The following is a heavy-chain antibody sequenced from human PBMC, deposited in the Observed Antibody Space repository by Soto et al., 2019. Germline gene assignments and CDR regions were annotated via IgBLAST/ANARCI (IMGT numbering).Heavy chain of an antibody. CDR1: GGSFSGYS. CDR3: ARGRRIGFWSPSRDAFDI. V-gene: IGHV4-34*01. Sequence: PSETLSLTCAVSGGSFSGYSWSWIRQPPGKGLEWIGEINHSGSTNYNPSLKSRVTISVDTSKNQFSLKLSSVTAADTAVYYCARGRRIGFWSPSRDAFDIWGQGTMVTVSS. CDR2: INHSGST. D-gene: IGHD3-3*01. J-gene: IGHJ3*02.